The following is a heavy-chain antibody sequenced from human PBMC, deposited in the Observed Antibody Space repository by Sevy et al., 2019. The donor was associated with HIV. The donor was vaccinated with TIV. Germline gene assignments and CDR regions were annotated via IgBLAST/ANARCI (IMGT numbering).Heavy chain of an antibody. CDR1: GYSFTSYW. CDR3: ARHGGIRFLARYGMDV. CDR2: IYPGDSDT. D-gene: IGHD3-3*01. Sequence: GESLKISCKGSGYSFTSYWIGWVRQMPGKGLEWMGIIYPGDSDTRYSPSFQGQVTISADKSISPAYLQWSSLKASDTAMYYCARHGGIRFLARYGMDVWGQGTTVTVSS. J-gene: IGHJ6*02. V-gene: IGHV5-51*01.